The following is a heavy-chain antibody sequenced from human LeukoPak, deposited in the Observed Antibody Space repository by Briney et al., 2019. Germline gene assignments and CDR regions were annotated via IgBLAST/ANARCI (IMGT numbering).Heavy chain of an antibody. D-gene: IGHD1-1*01. CDR1: GFTFSSYS. J-gene: IGHJ4*02. Sequence: GGSLRLPCAASGFTFSSYSMNWVRQAPGKGLEWVSYISSSSSTIYYADSVKGRFTISRDIAKNSLYLQMNSLRAEDTAVYYCARVTTGYFDYWGQGTLVTVSS. CDR3: ARVTTGYFDY. CDR2: ISSSSSTI. V-gene: IGHV3-48*04.